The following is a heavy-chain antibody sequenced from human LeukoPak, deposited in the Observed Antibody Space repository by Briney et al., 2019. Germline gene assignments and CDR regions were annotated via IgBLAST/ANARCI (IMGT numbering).Heavy chain of an antibody. V-gene: IGHV4-31*03. J-gene: IGHJ3*02. CDR3: ARVSPDDYGDPDAFDI. Sequence: SETLSLTCTVSGGSISSGAYYWSWIRQHPGKGLEWIGYIYYSGRTYYTPSLKSRVTISVDTSKNQFSLKLSSVTAADTAVYYCARVSPDDYGDPDAFDIWGQGTMVTVSS. CDR1: GGSISSGAYY. CDR2: IYYSGRT. D-gene: IGHD4-17*01.